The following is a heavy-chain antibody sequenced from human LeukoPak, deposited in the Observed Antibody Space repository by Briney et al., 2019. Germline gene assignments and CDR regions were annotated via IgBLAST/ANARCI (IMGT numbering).Heavy chain of an antibody. CDR2: INPNSGGT. J-gene: IGHJ6*03. CDR3: YHFISTPESNYYYSMDV. V-gene: IGHV1-2*02. CDR1: GYTFTGYY. Sequence: ASVKVSCKASGYTFTGYYMHWVRQAPGQGLEWMGCINPNSGGTNYARKFQGRVTMTRDTSISTAYMELSRLRSNDTAVYYCYHFISTPESNYYYSMDVWGKGTTVTVSS. D-gene: IGHD2/OR15-2a*01.